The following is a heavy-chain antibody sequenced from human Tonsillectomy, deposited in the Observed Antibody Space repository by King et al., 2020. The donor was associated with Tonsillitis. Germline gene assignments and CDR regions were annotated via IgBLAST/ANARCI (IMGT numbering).Heavy chain of an antibody. CDR3: ARAICSGGSCYDY. Sequence: VQLVESGGGLVKPGGSLRLSCAASGFTFSSYSMNWVRQAPGKGLEWVSSISSSSSYIYYADSVKGRLTISRDTAKNSLYLQMNSLRAEDTAVYYCARAICSGGSCYDYWGQGTLVTVSS. D-gene: IGHD2-15*01. CDR1: GFTFSSYS. CDR2: ISSSSSYI. V-gene: IGHV3-21*01. J-gene: IGHJ4*02.